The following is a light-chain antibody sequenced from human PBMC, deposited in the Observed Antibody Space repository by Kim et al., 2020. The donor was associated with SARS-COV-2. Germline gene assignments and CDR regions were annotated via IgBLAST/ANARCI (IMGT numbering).Light chain of an antibody. CDR3: QVWDSSGDHPV. CDR1: NIGSKS. CDR2: YDS. Sequence: YELTQPPSVSVAPGKTARITCEGNNIGSKSVHWYQQKPGQAPVLVIYYDSDRPSGIPERFSGSNSGNTATLTISRVEAGDEADYYCQVWDSSGDHPVFG. V-gene: IGLV3-21*04. J-gene: IGLJ3*02.